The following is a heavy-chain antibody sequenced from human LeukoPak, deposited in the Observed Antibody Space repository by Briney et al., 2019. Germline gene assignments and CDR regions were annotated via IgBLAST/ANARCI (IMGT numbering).Heavy chain of an antibody. CDR3: AKEGDYYGSGSYYDY. V-gene: IGHV3-23*01. D-gene: IGHD3-10*01. Sequence: GGSLRLSCAGSGFPISSYAMSWVRQAPGKGLEWVSAISGSGGSTYYADSVKGRFTISRDNSKNTLYLQMNSLRAEDTAVYYCAKEGDYYGSGSYYDYWGQGTLVTVSS. J-gene: IGHJ4*02. CDR2: ISGSGGST. CDR1: GFPISSYA.